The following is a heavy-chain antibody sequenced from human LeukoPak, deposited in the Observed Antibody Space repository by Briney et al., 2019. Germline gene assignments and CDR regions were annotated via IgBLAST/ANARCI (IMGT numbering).Heavy chain of an antibody. D-gene: IGHD2-21*02. V-gene: IGHV3-33*08. Sequence: PGRSLRLSCAASGFTFSSYGMHWVRQAPGKGLEWVAVIWYDGSNKYYADSVKGRFTISRDNSKNTLYLQMNSLRAEDTAVYYCARDRLAYCGGVCYPDAVDIWGKGTMVTVSS. CDR2: IWYDGSNK. CDR3: ARDRLAYCGGVCYPDAVDI. J-gene: IGHJ3*02. CDR1: GFTFSSYG.